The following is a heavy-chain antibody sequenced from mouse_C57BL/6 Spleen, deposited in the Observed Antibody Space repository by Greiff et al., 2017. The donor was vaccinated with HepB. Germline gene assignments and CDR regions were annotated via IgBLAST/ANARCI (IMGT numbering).Heavy chain of an antibody. CDR3: ARFEYDYDFAWFAY. CDR2: IDPEDGET. V-gene: IGHV14-2*01. CDR1: GFNIKDYY. Sequence: EVQLQQSGAELVKPGASVKLSCTASGFNIKDYYMHWVKQRTEQGLEWIGRIDPEDGETKYAPKFQGKATITSDTSSNTSDLQLSSLTSEDTAVYYCARFEYDYDFAWFAYWGQGTLVTVSA. J-gene: IGHJ3*01. D-gene: IGHD2-4*01.